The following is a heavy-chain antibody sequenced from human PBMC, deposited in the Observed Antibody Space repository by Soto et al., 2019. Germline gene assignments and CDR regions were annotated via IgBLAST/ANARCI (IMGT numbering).Heavy chain of an antibody. Sequence: PRGSLRLSGAASVFAFSSYWMHWVRQTPGKGPVWVSRIYNDGSRTAYADSVKGRFTISRDNAKNTMYLQMSSLTVEDTAVYYCARDLSGDTTPYFDLWGQGTLVTVSS. D-gene: IGHD1-1*01. CDR1: VFAFSSYW. V-gene: IGHV3-74*01. CDR3: ARDLSGDTTPYFDL. CDR2: IYNDGSRT. J-gene: IGHJ4*02.